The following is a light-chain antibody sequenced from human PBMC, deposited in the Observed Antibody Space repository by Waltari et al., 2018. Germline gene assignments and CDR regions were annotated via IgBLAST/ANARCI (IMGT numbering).Light chain of an antibody. CDR3: QQLSTYPWT. V-gene: IGKV1-9*01. J-gene: IGKJ2*02. CDR2: AAS. Sequence: DIQLTQSPSFLSASVGDSVTIPCRASQGINSFLAWYQQKPGKAPKLLIYAASTLQSGVPSRFSGSGSGTEFTRTISSLQPEDFAAYSCQQLSTYPWTFGQGTRLEIK. CDR1: QGINSF.